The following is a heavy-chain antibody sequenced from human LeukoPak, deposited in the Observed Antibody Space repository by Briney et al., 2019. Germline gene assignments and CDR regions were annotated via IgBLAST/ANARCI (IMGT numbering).Heavy chain of an antibody. CDR1: GFTFSSYW. V-gene: IGHV3-74*01. CDR2: LNSDGSST. CDR3: AKDPPGDY. D-gene: IGHD7-27*01. J-gene: IGHJ4*02. Sequence: GGSLRLSCAASGFTFSSYWMHWVRQAPGKGLVWVSRLNSDGSSTSHADSVKGRFTISRDNAKNTLYLQMNSLRAEDTAVYYCAKDPPGDYWGQGTLVTVSS.